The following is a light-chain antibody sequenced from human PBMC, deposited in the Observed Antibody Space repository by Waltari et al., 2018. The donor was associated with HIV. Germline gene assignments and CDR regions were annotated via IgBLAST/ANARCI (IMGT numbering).Light chain of an antibody. J-gene: IGLJ1*01. CDR2: DVT. CDR1: SSDVGRYDY. CDR3: CSYAASYIYG. V-gene: IGLV2-11*01. Sequence: QSALTQPRSVSGSPGQSVTISCAGSSSDVGRYDYVFWYQLLPGNAPKVIFCDVTKRPSGVPDRCSGSKSGNTAFLTISGLQAEDEADYYCCSYAASYIYGFGVWTKVTGL.